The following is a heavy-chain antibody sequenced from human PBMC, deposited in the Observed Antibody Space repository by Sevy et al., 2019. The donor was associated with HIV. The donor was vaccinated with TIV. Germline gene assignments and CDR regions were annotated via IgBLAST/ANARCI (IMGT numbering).Heavy chain of an antibody. Sequence: GGSLRLSCAPSGFTVSSNYISWVRQAPGKGLECVSVTYSGGATYYADSVKGRFTISRDNSKNTLYLQMNSLRAEDTAVYYCARGLGSGGFCAPCDLPAFDIWGQGTMVTVSS. CDR1: GFTVSSNY. V-gene: IGHV3-66*02. J-gene: IGHJ3*02. CDR3: ARGLGSGGFCAPCDLPAFDI. D-gene: IGHD2-15*01. CDR2: TYSGGAT.